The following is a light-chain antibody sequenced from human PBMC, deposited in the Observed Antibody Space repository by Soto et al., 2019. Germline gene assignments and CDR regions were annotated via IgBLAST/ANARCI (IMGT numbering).Light chain of an antibody. V-gene: IGLV2-14*03. J-gene: IGLJ1*01. Sequence: QSELAQPASVSGSRGQSITISCTGTSSDVGRYNYVSWFQQHPGKVPKLIIYDVSNWPSGVSDRLSGSKSGNTASLTISGLQPEDEANYYCSSFTSSSTFVFGTGTKVTVL. CDR2: DVS. CDR3: SSFTSSSTFV. CDR1: SSDVGRYNY.